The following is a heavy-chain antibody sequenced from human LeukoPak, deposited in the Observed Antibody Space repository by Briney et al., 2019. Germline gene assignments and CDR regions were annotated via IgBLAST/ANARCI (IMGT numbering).Heavy chain of an antibody. D-gene: IGHD6-13*01. V-gene: IGHV4-4*07. CDR3: AREDGSSWRYYYYYIDV. Sequence: SETLSLTCTVSGGSVSSSYWSWIRQPAGMRLEWIGRIHSSSSTNYNPSLKSRVTMSLDTSKNQFSLRLSSVTAADTAVYYCAREDGSSWRYYYYYIDVWGKGTTVTVSS. CDR2: IHSSSST. J-gene: IGHJ6*03. CDR1: GGSVSSSY.